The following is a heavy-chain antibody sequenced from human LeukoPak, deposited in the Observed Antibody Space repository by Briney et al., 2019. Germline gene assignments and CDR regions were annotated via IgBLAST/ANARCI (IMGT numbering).Heavy chain of an antibody. J-gene: IGHJ4*02. CDR3: ARENGDRVADY. CDR2: IYSGGST. D-gene: IGHD1-1*01. CDR1: GFTVSSNY. Sequence: GGSLRLSCAASGFTVSSNYMSWVRQAPGKGLEWVSVIYSGGSTYYADSVKGRFTISRDNSKNTLYLQMNSLRAEDAAVYYCARENGDRVADYWGQGTLVTVSS. V-gene: IGHV3-53*01.